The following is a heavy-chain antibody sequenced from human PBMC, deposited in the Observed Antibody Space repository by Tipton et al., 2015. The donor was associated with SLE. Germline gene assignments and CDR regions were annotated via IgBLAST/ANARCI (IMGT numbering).Heavy chain of an antibody. J-gene: IGHJ3*02. Sequence: LRLSCAVSGYSISSGYYWGWIRQPPGKGLEWIGSIYHSGSTHYNPSLKSRVTISVDTSKNQFSLQLNSVTPEDTAVYYCAKDTSIAVAGTGAFDIWGQGIMVTVSS. V-gene: IGHV4-38-2*01. CDR1: GYSISSGYY. D-gene: IGHD6-19*01. CDR2: IYHSGST. CDR3: AKDTSIAVAGTGAFDI.